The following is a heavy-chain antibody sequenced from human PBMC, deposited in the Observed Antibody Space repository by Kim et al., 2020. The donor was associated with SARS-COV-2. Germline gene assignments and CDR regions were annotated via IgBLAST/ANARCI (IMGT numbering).Heavy chain of an antibody. CDR3: AKPILLYSGYDKGDFDY. Sequence: GGSLRLSCAASGFTFSSYAMSWVRQAPGKGLEWVSAISGSGGSTYYADSVKGRFTISRDNSKNTLYLQMNSLRAEDTAVYYCAKPILLYSGYDKGDFDYWGEGTLVTVSS. CDR1: GFTFSSYA. V-gene: IGHV3-23*01. D-gene: IGHD5-12*01. J-gene: IGHJ4*02. CDR2: ISGSGGST.